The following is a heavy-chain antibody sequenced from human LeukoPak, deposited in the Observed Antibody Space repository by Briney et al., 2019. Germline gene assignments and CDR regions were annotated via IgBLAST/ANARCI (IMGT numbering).Heavy chain of an antibody. V-gene: IGHV4-34*01. CDR2: INHSGST. Sequence: TSETLSLTCAVYGVSFGGYYWSWIRQPPGKGLEWIGEINHSGSTNYNPSLKSRVTISVDTSKNQFSLKLSSVTAADTAVYYCARGVVVGATKSFGYWGQGTLVTVSS. CDR1: GVSFGGYY. CDR3: ARGVVVGATKSFGY. J-gene: IGHJ4*02. D-gene: IGHD1-26*01.